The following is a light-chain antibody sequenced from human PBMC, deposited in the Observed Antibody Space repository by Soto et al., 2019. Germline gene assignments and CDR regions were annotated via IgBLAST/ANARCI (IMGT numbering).Light chain of an antibody. CDR3: PQHSPSPPLFT. CDR2: GAS. CDR1: QSVSSSY. Sequence: EVVLTQSPGTLSLSPGERATLSCRASQSVSSSYLAWYQQKPGQAPRLLIYGASTWTTGISGRFSGSGSATDYPFTISSLGSADFAVSGCPQHSPSPPLFTLGRGTKLEI. V-gene: IGKV3-20*01. J-gene: IGKJ2*01.